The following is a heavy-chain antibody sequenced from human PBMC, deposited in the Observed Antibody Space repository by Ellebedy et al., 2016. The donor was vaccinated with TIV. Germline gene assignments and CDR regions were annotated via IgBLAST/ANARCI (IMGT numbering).Heavy chain of an antibody. Sequence: AASVKVSCKTSGYSLASRSIAWVRQAPGQGPEWMAWISTFNGNTNYAENLQGRVTVTKETSTGTAYMELRGLRSDDTAMYACARGPYQSERSGYYDHWGQGTLVTVSS. J-gene: IGHJ4*02. CDR3: ARGPYQSERSGYYDH. D-gene: IGHD3-22*01. CDR1: GYSLASRS. CDR2: ISTFNGNT. V-gene: IGHV1-18*01.